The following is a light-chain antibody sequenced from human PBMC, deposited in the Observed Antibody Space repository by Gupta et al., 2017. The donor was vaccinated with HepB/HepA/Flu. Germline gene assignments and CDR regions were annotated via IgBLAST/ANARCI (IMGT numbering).Light chain of an antibody. CDR3: QSCDSTIELAV. V-gene: IGLV6-57*02. CDR1: RGNIGSNF. CDR2: DED. Sequence: NSILTQPHSVSASPGKTVTISCTGRRGNIGSNFVHWFLQRPGRAPTTVIHDEDQRPSGVPERFSGSIDMSSNFASLTISGLKTEHQPHYYCQSCDSTIELAVFGG. J-gene: IGLJ3*02.